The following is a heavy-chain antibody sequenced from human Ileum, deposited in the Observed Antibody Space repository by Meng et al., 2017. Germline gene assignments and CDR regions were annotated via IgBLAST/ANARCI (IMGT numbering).Heavy chain of an antibody. CDR2: INSDGTGT. CDR1: GFTFSGYW. J-gene: IGHJ4*02. V-gene: IGHV3-74*01. CDR3: VRDGPNYFDQ. Sequence: GEPVESGGGLVRPGGSLRLACAASGFTFSGYWMHWFRQGTGKSLVWLSHINSDGTGTSYAESVRGRFTISRDNAKNTLYLQMNSLTVEDTAVYYCVRDGPNYFDQWGQGTLVTVSS.